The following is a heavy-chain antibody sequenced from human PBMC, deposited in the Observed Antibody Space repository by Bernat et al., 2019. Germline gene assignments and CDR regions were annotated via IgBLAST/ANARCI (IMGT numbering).Heavy chain of an antibody. J-gene: IGHJ4*02. CDR3: ARAVYYYDSSGYVDY. CDR2: ISAYNGNT. CDR1: GYTFTSYG. D-gene: IGHD3-22*01. Sequence: QVQLVQSGAEVKKPGASVKVSCKASGYTFTSYGISWVRQAPGQGPEWMGWISAYNGNTNYAQKLQGRVTMTTDTSTSTAYMGLRSLRSDDTAVYYCARAVYYYDSSGYVDYWGQGTLVTVSS. V-gene: IGHV1-18*04.